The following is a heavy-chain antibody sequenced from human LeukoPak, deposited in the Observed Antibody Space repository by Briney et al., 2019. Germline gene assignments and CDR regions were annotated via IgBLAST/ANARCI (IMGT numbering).Heavy chain of an antibody. CDR2: IYYSGST. CDR1: GGSISSGGYY. CDR3: QGVVADHDAFDI. V-gene: IGHV4-31*03. D-gene: IGHD2-15*01. J-gene: IGHJ3*02. Sequence: SQTLSLTCTVSGGSISSGGYYWSWIRQHPGKGLEWIGYIYYSGSTYHNPSLKSRVTISVDTSKNQFSLKLSSVTAADTAVYYCQGVVADHDAFDIWGQGTMVTVSS.